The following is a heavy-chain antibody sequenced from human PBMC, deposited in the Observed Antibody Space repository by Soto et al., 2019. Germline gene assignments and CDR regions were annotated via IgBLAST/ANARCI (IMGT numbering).Heavy chain of an antibody. CDR1: GFTFSSYS. J-gene: IGHJ4*02. Sequence: EVQLVESGGGLVKPGGSLRLSCAASGFTFSSYSMNWVRQAPGKGLEWVSSISSSSSYIYYADSVKGRFTISRDNAKKSLYLQMNSLRAEDTAVYYCARDLGYCSGGSCYGDYFDYWGQGTLVTVSS. CDR2: ISSSSSYI. CDR3: ARDLGYCSGGSCYGDYFDY. V-gene: IGHV3-21*01. D-gene: IGHD2-15*01.